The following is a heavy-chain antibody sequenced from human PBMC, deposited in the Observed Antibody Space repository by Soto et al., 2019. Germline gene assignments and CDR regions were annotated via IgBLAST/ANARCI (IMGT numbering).Heavy chain of an antibody. D-gene: IGHD6-19*01. CDR1: GFTFSSYG. Sequence: GGSLRLSCAASGFTFSSYGMHWVRQAPGKGLEWVAVIWYDGSNKYYADSVKGRFTISRDNSKNTLYLQMNSLRAEDTAVYYCARGVAVAGHEENYFDYWGQGTLVTVSS. CDR2: IWYDGSNK. V-gene: IGHV3-33*01. CDR3: ARGVAVAGHEENYFDY. J-gene: IGHJ4*02.